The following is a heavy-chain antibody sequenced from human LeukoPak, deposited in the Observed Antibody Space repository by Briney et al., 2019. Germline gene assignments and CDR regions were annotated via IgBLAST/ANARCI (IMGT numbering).Heavy chain of an antibody. CDR3: ARRSGSFQGDYNFDY. J-gene: IGHJ4*02. D-gene: IGHD1-26*01. CDR2: IYPGDSDT. V-gene: IGHV5-51*01. CDR1: GYIFTSYW. Sequence: GESLKISCKVSGYIFTSYWIAWVRQMPGKGLVWMGIIYPGDSDTRYSPSFQGQVTISADKSISTAYLQWSSLKASDTAMYYCARRSGSFQGDYNFDYWGQGTLVTVSS.